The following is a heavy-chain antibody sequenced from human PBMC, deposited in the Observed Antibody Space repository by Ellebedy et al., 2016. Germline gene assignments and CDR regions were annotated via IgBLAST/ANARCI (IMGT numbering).Heavy chain of an antibody. J-gene: IGHJ6*02. CDR1: GGSISSGGYY. D-gene: IGHD5-12*01. V-gene: IGHV4-39*07. CDR3: ARDSRYSGYIFTTGYYGMDV. Sequence: SETLSLXCTVSGGSISSGGYYWGWIRQPPGKGLEWIGSIYYSGSTYYNPSLKSRVTISVDTSKNQFSLKLSSVTAADTAVYYCARDSRYSGYIFTTGYYGMDVWGQGTTVTVSS. CDR2: IYYSGST.